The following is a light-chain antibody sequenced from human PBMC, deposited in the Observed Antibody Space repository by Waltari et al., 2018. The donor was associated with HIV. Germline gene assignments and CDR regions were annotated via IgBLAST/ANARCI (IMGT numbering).Light chain of an antibody. J-gene: IGKJ2*01. CDR1: RSVSIY. CDR3: QQRSNWPPFT. V-gene: IGKV3-11*01. Sequence: EIVLTQSPATLSLSPGERATLSCSASRSVSIYLAWFQHKPGQAPRLLIYDASTRAPGIPARFSGSGSGTDFTLTISRLEPEDSAVYYCQQRSNWPPFTFGQGTKLEIK. CDR2: DAS.